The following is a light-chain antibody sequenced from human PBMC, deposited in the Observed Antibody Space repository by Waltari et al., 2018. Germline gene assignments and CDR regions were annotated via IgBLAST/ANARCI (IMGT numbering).Light chain of an antibody. CDR3: LLSSGGAWV. Sequence: QTVVTQEPSLTVSPGGTVTLTCVSSTDAVSRGNTPTRLPQKPGQAPRLLLYSASNRHSWTPARFSGSLLEGKAALTLSGVKPDDEADYYCLLSSGGAWVFGGGTKLTVL. V-gene: IGLV7-43*01. J-gene: IGLJ3*02. CDR2: SAS. CDR1: TDAVSRGNT.